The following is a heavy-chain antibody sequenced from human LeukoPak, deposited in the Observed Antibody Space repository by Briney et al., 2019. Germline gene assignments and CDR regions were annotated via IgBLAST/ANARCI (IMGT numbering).Heavy chain of an antibody. J-gene: IGHJ5*02. CDR1: GYTFTSYG. V-gene: IGHV1-18*01. CDR3: ARYKPYYYDSSGYYYGRGGMDNWFDP. Sequence: ASVKVSCKASGYTFTSYGISWVRQAPGQGLEWMGWIGAYNGNTNYAQKLQGRVTMTTATSTSTAYMEQRRLRSDDTAVYSCARYKPYYYDSSGYYYGRGGMDNWFDPWGQGTLVTVSS. D-gene: IGHD3-22*01. CDR2: IGAYNGNT.